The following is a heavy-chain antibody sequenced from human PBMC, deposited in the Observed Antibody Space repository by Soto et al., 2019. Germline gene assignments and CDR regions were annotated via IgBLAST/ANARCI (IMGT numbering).Heavy chain of an antibody. CDR3: AKEDSAAAGTGSSFDY. CDR2: ISGSGGST. D-gene: IGHD6-13*01. J-gene: IGHJ4*02. CDR1: GFTFSSYA. V-gene: IGHV3-23*01. Sequence: PGGSLRLSCAASGFTFSSYAMSWVRQAPGKGLEWVSAISGSGGSTYYADSVKGRFTISRDNSKKTPYRQMNSLRAEDTAVYYCAKEDSAAAGTGSSFDYWGQGTLVTVSS.